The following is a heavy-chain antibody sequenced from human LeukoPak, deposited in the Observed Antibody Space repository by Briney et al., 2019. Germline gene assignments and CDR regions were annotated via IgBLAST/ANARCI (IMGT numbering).Heavy chain of an antibody. D-gene: IGHD1-26*01. V-gene: IGHV3-7*01. CDR2: IKQDGSEK. CDR3: ARDPLSGSYFPSWFDP. Sequence: GGSLRLSCAASGFTFSSYWMSWVRQAPGKGLEWVANIKQDGSEKYYVDSVKGRFTISRDNAKNSLYLQMNSLRAEDTAVYYCARDPLSGSYFPSWFDPWGQGTLVTVSS. J-gene: IGHJ5*02. CDR1: GFTFSSYW.